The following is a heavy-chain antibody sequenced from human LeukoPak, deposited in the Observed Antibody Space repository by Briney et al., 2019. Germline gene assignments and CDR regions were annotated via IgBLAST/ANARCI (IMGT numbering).Heavy chain of an antibody. D-gene: IGHD3-9*01. V-gene: IGHV1-69*04. Sequence: GASVKVSCKASAGTFSSYAISWVRQAPGQGLEWMGRIIPILAIANYAQKFQGRVTITADKSTSTAYMELSSLRSEDTAVYYCARVRYYDILTGPQDVDWFDPWGQGTLVTVSS. J-gene: IGHJ5*02. CDR2: IIPILAIA. CDR1: AGTFSSYA. CDR3: ARVRYYDILTGPQDVDWFDP.